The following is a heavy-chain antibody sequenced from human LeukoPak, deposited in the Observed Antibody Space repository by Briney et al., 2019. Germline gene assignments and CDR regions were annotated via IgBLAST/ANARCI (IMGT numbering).Heavy chain of an antibody. V-gene: IGHV3-74*01. J-gene: IGHJ4*02. CDR1: GFTFRSYW. CDR2: LETDGSST. D-gene: IGHD6-19*01. Sequence: RGSLRLSCAASGFTFRSYWMHGVRQAPGKALVWVSHLETDGSSTNYADSVKGRFTISRDNAKNTLYLQMNSLRAEDTAVYYCARDPSSLSGYFDFWGQGTLVTVSS. CDR3: ARDPSSLSGYFDF.